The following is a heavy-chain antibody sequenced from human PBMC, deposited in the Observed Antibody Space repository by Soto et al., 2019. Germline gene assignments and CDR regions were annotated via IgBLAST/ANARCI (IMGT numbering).Heavy chain of an antibody. CDR3: AREGSYGWYDC. CDR1: GYTFSNHG. V-gene: IGHV1-18*01. CDR2: ISGYNGNA. Sequence: GASVKVSCKASGYTFSNHGIIWVRQAPGQGLEWMGWISGYNGNAKYAQRFQGRVTMTTDTSTSTVYMDLRSLGSDDSAVYYCAREGSYGWYDCWGQGTLVTVSS. D-gene: IGHD2-15*01. J-gene: IGHJ5*01.